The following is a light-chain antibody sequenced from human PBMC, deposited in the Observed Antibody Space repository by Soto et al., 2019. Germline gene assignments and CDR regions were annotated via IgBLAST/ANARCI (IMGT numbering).Light chain of an antibody. CDR3: SSYTTSNTRQIV. CDR2: DVS. J-gene: IGLJ1*01. V-gene: IGLV2-14*03. CDR1: SSDVGGYNY. Sequence: QSLLTQPASLYGSPGQSITISCTRTSSDVGGYNYVSWYQHHPGKAPKLIIYDVSNRPSGVSIRFSGSKSDNTASLTISGLQSEDEADYHCSSYTTSNTRQIVFGTGTKVTVL.